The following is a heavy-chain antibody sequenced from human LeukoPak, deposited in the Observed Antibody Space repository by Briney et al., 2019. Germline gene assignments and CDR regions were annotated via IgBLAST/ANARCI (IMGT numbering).Heavy chain of an antibody. Sequence: ASVKVSCKASGYTFTGYYVHWVRQTRGHGLEWMGWLNPHNGATNYAQRFPGRVTMTRDTSIKTPHTELSRLRSDDTAAYYHARVDQRISFYIDFWRQGALISVPS. CDR3: ARVDQRISFYIDF. D-gene: IGHD2/OR15-2a*01. J-gene: IGHJ4*02. V-gene: IGHV1-2*02. CDR1: GYTFTGYY. CDR2: LNPHNGAT.